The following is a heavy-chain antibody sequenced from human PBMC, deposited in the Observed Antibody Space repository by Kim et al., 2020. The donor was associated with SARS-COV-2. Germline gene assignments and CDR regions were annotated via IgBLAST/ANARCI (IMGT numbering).Heavy chain of an antibody. Sequence: GGSLRLSCAASGFTFSSYWMHWVRQAPGKGLVWVSRINSDGSSTSYADSVKGRFTISRDNAKNTLYLQMNSLRAEDTAVYYCARERSGAVAGRFLNYGMDVWGQGTTVTVSS. CDR3: ARERSGAVAGRFLNYGMDV. CDR2: INSDGSST. J-gene: IGHJ6*02. D-gene: IGHD6-19*01. V-gene: IGHV3-74*01. CDR1: GFTFSSYW.